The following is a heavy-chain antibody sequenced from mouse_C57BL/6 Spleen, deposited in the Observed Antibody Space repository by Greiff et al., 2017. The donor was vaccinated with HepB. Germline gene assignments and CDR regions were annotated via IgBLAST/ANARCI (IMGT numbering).Heavy chain of an antibody. D-gene: IGHD1-1*01. CDR2: IYPGNGST. Sequence: VQLQQPGAELVKPGASVKMSCKASGYTFTSYWITWVKQRPGQGLEWIGDIYPGNGSTNYNEKFKSKATFTVDTSSSTAYMETSSLTSEDSAVYYGERTTVAVFDYWGQGTTLTVSS. V-gene: IGHV1-55*01. CDR1: GYTFTSYW. CDR3: ERTTVAVFDY. J-gene: IGHJ2*01.